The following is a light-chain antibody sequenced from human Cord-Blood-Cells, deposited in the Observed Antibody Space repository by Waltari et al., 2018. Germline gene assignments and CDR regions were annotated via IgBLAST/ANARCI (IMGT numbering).Light chain of an antibody. CDR2: GNR. J-gene: IGLJ2*01. V-gene: IGLV1-40*01. CDR3: QSYDSSLSGVV. CDR1: SSNIGAGYD. Sequence: QSVLTQPPSVSGAPGQRVTISCTGSSSNIGAGYDVHWYQPLPGTAPKLLTYGNRNRPSGFPDRFSGSKSGTSASLAITGLQAEDEADYSRQSYDSSLSGVVFGGGTKLTVL.